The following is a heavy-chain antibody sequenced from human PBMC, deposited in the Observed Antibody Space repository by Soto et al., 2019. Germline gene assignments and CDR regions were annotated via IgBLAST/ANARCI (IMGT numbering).Heavy chain of an antibody. CDR3: ARVARIPVY. D-gene: IGHD2-21*01. CDR1: GFTFSDYY. V-gene: IGHV3-11*05. J-gene: IGHJ4*02. CDR2: ISGSTGYT. Sequence: HVQLVESGGGLVKPGGSLRLSCAASGFTFSDYYMSWIRQAPGKGLECVSYISGSTGYTNYADSVKGRFTISRDNAKNSLYLQMNSLRAEDTAVYYCARVARIPVYWGQGSPVSVSP.